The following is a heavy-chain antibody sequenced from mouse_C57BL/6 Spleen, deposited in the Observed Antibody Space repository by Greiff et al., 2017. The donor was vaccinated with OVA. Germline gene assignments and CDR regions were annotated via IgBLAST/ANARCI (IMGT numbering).Heavy chain of an antibody. CDR3: ARDYDRGY. CDR2: INPSSGYT. Sequence: VKLMESGAELARPGASVKMSCKASGYTFTSYTMHWVKQRPGQGLEWIGYINPSSGYTKYNQKFKDKATLTADKSSSTAYMRLSSLTSEDSAVYYCARDYDRGYWGQGTTLTVSS. J-gene: IGHJ2*01. V-gene: IGHV1-4*01. D-gene: IGHD1-1*01. CDR1: GYTFTSYT.